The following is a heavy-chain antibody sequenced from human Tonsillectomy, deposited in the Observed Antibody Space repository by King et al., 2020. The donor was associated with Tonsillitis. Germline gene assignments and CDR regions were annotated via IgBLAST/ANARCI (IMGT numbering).Heavy chain of an antibody. J-gene: IGHJ6*02. D-gene: IGHD3-10*01. V-gene: IGHV3-30*02. CDR3: ANLQCTSMRRGSCIAV. Sequence: VQLVESGGGVVQPGGSLRLSCAASGFSFSISGMHWVRQATGKGLEWVAFIRYDGSNKYYGDSVKGRCTISRDNSKNTLYLQMNSRRPEDTALYYCANLQCTSMRRGSCIAVWGQGTTVTASS. CDR1: GFSFSISG. CDR2: IRYDGSNK.